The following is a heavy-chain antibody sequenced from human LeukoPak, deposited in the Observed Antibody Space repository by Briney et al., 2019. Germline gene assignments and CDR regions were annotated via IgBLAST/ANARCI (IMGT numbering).Heavy chain of an antibody. V-gene: IGHV1-46*01. Sequence: ASVKVSCKASGYTFTSYYMHWVRQAPGQGLEWMGIINPSGGSTSYAQKFQGRVTMTRDMSTSTVYMELSSLRSEDTAVYYCARGRFLGLRRNYYYMDVWGKGTTVTVSS. J-gene: IGHJ6*03. CDR3: ARGRFLGLRRNYYYMDV. D-gene: IGHD5-12*01. CDR1: GYTFTSYY. CDR2: INPSGGST.